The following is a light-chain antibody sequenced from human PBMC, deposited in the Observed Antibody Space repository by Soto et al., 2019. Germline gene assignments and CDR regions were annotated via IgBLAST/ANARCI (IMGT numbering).Light chain of an antibody. V-gene: IGKV3-20*01. J-gene: IGKJ3*01. Sequence: EIVLTQSPGTLSLSPGERATLSCRASQSVSSNYLAWYQQKPGQAPRFVIYGASSRATGIPDRFSGSGSGTDFTLTISRLEPEDFAVYYCQQYGSSPFTFGPGTKVDIK. CDR1: QSVSSNY. CDR3: QQYGSSPFT. CDR2: GAS.